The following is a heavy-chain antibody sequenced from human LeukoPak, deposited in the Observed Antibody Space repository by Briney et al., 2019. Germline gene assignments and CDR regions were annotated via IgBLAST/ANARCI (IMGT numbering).Heavy chain of an antibody. J-gene: IGHJ4*02. D-gene: IGHD3-16*01. Sequence: GGSLRLSCVASGFMFSDYAMSWVRQAPGKGLEWVAVVSYDGIIKYYADSLKGRFSISRDNSKNTLYLQMNSLRTEDTAMYYCATGGRLATEIAYWGQGTLVTVSS. CDR1: GFMFSDYA. CDR2: VSYDGIIK. CDR3: ATGGRLATEIAY. V-gene: IGHV3-30*04.